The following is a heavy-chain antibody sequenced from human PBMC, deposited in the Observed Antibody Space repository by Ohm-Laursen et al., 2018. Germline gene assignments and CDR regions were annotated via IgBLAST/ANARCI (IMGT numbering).Heavy chain of an antibody. CDR3: ARVALRWPFDY. CDR1: GFTFSSYG. CDR2: ISYDGSNK. J-gene: IGHJ4*02. D-gene: IGHD4-23*01. Sequence: SLRLSCTASGFTFSSYGMHWVRQAPGKGLEWVAVISYDGSNKYYADSVKGRFTISRDNSKNTLYLQMNSLRVEDTAVYYCARVALRWPFDYWGQGTLVTVSS. V-gene: IGHV3-30*03.